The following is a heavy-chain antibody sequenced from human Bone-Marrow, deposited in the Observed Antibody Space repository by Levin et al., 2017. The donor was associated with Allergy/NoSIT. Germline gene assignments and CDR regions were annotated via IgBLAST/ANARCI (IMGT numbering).Heavy chain of an antibody. J-gene: IGHJ6*02. Sequence: GGSLRLSCAASGVTLSSYWMHWVRQAPGKGLVWVSRINRDGSSADYADSVKVRFSISRDNAENTQYLQMNSLRAEDTAVYYCARLFTNCEGGNCYGMDVWGQGTTVTVSS. CDR3: ARLFTNCEGGNCYGMDV. CDR2: INRDGSSA. V-gene: IGHV3-74*01. CDR1: GVTLSSYW. D-gene: IGHD7-27*01.